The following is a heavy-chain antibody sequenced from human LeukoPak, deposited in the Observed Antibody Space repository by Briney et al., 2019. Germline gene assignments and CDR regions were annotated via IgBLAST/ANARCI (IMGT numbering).Heavy chain of an antibody. D-gene: IGHD6-13*01. CDR3: ARRGYSSSWYNHYFDY. CDR2: IYHSGST. Sequence: SETLSLTCTVSGYSISSGYYWGWIRQPPGKGLEWIGSIYHSGSTYYNPSLKSRVTISVDTSKNQFSLKLSSVTAADTAVYYCARRGYSSSWYNHYFDYWGQGTLVTVSS. V-gene: IGHV4-38-2*02. CDR1: GYSISSGYY. J-gene: IGHJ4*02.